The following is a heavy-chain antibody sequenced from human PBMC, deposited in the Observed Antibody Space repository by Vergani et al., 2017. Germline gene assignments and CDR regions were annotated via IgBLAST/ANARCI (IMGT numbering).Heavy chain of an antibody. Sequence: QVKLQESGPGLVKPSETLSLTCTVSGASVNSYYWSWIRQPPGKGLEWMGYVSFRGDTLYDPSVKGRMTISLNTSSNQFSLKLSSVTAADTAVYYCARGDILTVEVFDYWGQGTLVTVSS. V-gene: IGHV4-59*08. J-gene: IGHJ4*02. CDR3: ARGDILTVEVFDY. D-gene: IGHD3-9*01. CDR1: GASVNSYY. CDR2: VSFRGDT.